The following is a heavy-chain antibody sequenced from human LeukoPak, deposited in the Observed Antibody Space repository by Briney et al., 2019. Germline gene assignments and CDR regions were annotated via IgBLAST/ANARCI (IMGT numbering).Heavy chain of an antibody. J-gene: IGHJ4*02. CDR2: LFSTGSA. V-gene: IGHV4-61*01. CDR3: TRFKSGGFSYFDS. CDR1: GASLTRPTYY. D-gene: IGHD3-3*01. Sequence: SETLSLTCSVSGASLTRPTYYQWSWIRQPPGKGLELIGSLFSTGSATLNPSLKRRVTMSLDTSKSQFSLKLSSVTAEDSAVYYCTRFKSGGFSYFDSWGQGTLVAVSS.